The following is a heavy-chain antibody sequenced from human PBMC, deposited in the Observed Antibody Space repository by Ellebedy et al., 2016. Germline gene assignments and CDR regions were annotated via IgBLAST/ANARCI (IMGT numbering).Heavy chain of an antibody. Sequence: SGPTLVKPTQTLTLTCTFSGFSLSTSGVVVGWIRQPPGKALEWLAFIYGNDDKRYSPSLLSRLTITKNTSKNQVVLTMTNMDPVDTGTYFCVHRTTVTSVDYWGQGILVTVSS. V-gene: IGHV2-5*01. CDR1: GFSLSTSGVV. D-gene: IGHD4-11*01. J-gene: IGHJ4*02. CDR3: VHRTTVTSVDY. CDR2: IYGNDDK.